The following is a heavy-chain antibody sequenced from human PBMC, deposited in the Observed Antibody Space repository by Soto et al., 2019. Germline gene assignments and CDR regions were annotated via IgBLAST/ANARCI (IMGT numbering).Heavy chain of an antibody. D-gene: IGHD3-10*02. J-gene: IGHJ6*02. CDR1: GFTFRSYR. Sequence: EVQLVESGGGVVQPGGSVRLSCEASGFTFRSYRMHWVRQAPGKGLVWVSQIYSDVSSTNYADSVQGRFTISRDTTKTTLYLNMLSLRGEDTALYYCVRDSGYVGGLDVWGQGTAVTVS. CDR3: VRDSGYVGGLDV. V-gene: IGHV3-74*01. CDR2: IYSDVSST.